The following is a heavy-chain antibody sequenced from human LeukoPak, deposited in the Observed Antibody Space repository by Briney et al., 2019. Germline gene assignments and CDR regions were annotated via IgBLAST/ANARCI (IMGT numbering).Heavy chain of an antibody. CDR3: ARDVTYYYDSSGFDY. J-gene: IGHJ4*02. CDR2: ISAYNGNA. D-gene: IGHD3-22*01. CDR1: GYTFTSYG. Sequence: ASVKVSCKASGYTFTSYGISWVRQAPGQGLEWMGWISAYNGNANYAQKLQGRVTMTTDTSTSTAYMELRSLRSDGTAVYYCARDVTYYYDSSGFDYWGQGTLVTVSS. V-gene: IGHV1-18*01.